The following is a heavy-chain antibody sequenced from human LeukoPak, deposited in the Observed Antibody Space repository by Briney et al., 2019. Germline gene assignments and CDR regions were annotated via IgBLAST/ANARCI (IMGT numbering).Heavy chain of an antibody. D-gene: IGHD3-22*01. CDR3: ARLTYYYDSSGYSAWYFDL. V-gene: IGHV4-59*08. CDR2: IYYSGST. CDR1: GGSISTYY. J-gene: IGHJ2*01. Sequence: SETLSLTCTVSGGSISTYYWTWIRQPPGKRLEWIGYIYYSGSTNYNPSLKSRVTISVDTSKNQFSLKLSSVTAADTAVYYCARLTYYYDSSGYSAWYFDLWGRGTLVTVSS.